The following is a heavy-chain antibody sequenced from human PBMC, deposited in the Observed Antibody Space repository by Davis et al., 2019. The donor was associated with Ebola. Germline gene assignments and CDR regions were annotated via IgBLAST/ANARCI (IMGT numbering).Heavy chain of an antibody. V-gene: IGHV3-30*18. D-gene: IGHD1-26*01. Sequence: GESLKISCAASGFNFKDNYMSCIRQAPGKGLEWVAVISYDGSNKYYADSVKGRFTISRDNSKNTLYLQMNSLRAEDTAVYYCAKDLVGIRHYYGMDVWGKGTTVTVSS. CDR1: GFNFKDNY. CDR3: AKDLVGIRHYYGMDV. J-gene: IGHJ6*04. CDR2: ISYDGSNK.